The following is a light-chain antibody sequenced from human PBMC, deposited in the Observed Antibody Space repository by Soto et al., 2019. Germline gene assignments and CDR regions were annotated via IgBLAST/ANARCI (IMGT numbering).Light chain of an antibody. CDR1: QSISHY. Sequence: DIQMTQSPSSLSASVGDRVTITCRASQSISHYLAWYQQKPGKAPKLLIYAASTLQSGVPSRFSGSGSGIDFTLTISCLQSEDFATYYCQQYYSYPPTFGQGTKVDI. CDR2: AAS. V-gene: IGKV1-16*01. CDR3: QQYYSYPPT. J-gene: IGKJ1*01.